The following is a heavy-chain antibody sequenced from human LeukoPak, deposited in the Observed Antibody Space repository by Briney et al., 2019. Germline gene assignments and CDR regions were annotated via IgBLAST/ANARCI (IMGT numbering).Heavy chain of an antibody. Sequence: GGSLRLSCAASGSTFSSYEMNWVRQAPGKGLEWVSYISSSGSTIYYADSVKGRFTISRDNAKNSLYLQMNSLRAEDTAVYYCAKFPGYYDSSGYYPIDPWGQGTLVTVSS. CDR3: AKFPGYYDSSGYYPIDP. CDR2: ISSSGSTI. D-gene: IGHD3-22*01. V-gene: IGHV3-48*03. CDR1: GSTFSSYE. J-gene: IGHJ5*02.